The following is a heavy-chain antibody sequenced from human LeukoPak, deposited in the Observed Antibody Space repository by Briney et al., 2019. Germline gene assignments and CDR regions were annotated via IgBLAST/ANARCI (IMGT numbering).Heavy chain of an antibody. CDR2: IIPIFGTT. J-gene: IGHJ4*02. CDR1: GYTFTSYY. D-gene: IGHD6-13*01. V-gene: IGHV1-69*13. CDR3: ARNLLDSSTWYGVGY. Sequence: ASVKVSCKASGYTFTSYYMHWVRQAPGQGLEWMGGIIPIFGTTNYAQKFQGRVTITADESTSTAYMELSSLRSEDTAMYYCARNLLDSSTWYGVGYWGQGTLVTVSS.